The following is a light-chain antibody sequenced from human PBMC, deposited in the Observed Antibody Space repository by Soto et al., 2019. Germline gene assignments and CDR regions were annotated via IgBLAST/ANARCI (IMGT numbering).Light chain of an antibody. CDR3: SSYTTSSSYF. Sequence: QSVLTQPASVSGSPGQSITISCTGTSSDVGAYNFVSWYPQDPGKAPKLMIYDVNNRPSGVSNRFSGSKSGNTASLTISGLQAEDEADYYCSSYTTSSSYFFGTGTKVTVL. CDR2: DVN. CDR1: SSDVGAYNF. V-gene: IGLV2-14*01. J-gene: IGLJ1*01.